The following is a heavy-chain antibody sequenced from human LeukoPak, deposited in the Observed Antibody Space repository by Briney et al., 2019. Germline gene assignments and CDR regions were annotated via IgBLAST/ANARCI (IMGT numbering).Heavy chain of an antibody. Sequence: GGSLRLSCAASGFTFSSYAMSWVRQAPGKGLEWVSAISGSGGSTYYADSVKGRFTISRDNAKNSLYLQMNSLRAEDTAVYYCARDRATYYYDSSGYYYGTPFDYWGQGTLVTVSS. CDR2: ISGSGGST. CDR3: ARDRATYYYDSSGYYYGTPFDY. J-gene: IGHJ4*02. D-gene: IGHD3-22*01. CDR1: GFTFSSYA. V-gene: IGHV3-23*01.